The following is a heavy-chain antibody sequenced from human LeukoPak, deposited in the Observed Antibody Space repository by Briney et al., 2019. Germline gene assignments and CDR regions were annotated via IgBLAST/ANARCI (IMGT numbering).Heavy chain of an antibody. D-gene: IGHD6-6*01. J-gene: IGHJ4*02. CDR1: GGSISSSSYY. CDR3: VGSQAARPRGQPLGY. V-gene: IGHV4-39*01. CDR2: ICYSGST. Sequence: PSETLSLTCTVSGGSISSSSYYWGWIRQPPGKGLEWIGSICYSGSTYYNPSLKSRVTISVDTSKNQFSLKLSSVTAADTAVYYCVGSQAARPRGQPLGYWGQGTLVTVSS.